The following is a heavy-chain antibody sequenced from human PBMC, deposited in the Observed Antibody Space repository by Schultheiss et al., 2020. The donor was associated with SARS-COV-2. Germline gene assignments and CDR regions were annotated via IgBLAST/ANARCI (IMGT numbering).Heavy chain of an antibody. D-gene: IGHD1-1*01. J-gene: IGHJ6*02. CDR1: GYTFTSYD. CDR3: ARETGYNYGMDV. CDR2: INPNSGGT. Sequence: ASVKVSCKASGYTFTSYDINWVRQAPGQGLEWMGWINPNSGGTNYAQKFQGRVTMTRDTSISTAYMELSRLRSDDTAVYYCARETGYNYGMDVWGQGTTVTVSS. V-gene: IGHV1-2*02.